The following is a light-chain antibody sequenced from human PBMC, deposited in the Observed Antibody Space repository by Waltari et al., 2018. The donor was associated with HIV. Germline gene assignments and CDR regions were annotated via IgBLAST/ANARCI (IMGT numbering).Light chain of an antibody. J-gene: IGKJ4*01. CDR3: QKSYSTPLT. V-gene: IGKV1-39*01. CDR1: QSISSY. CDR2: AAS. Sequence: DIQMTQSPSSLSASVGDRVTITCRASQSISSYLNWYQQKPGKAPELLISAASSLQSGVPSRFSVSGSGTDFTLTISSLQPEDFATYYCQKSYSTPLTFGGGTKVEIK.